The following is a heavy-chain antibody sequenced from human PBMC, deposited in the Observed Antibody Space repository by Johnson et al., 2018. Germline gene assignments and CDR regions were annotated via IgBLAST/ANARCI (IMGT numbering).Heavy chain of an antibody. CDR1: GFTFSSYW. Sequence: VQLVQSGGGLVQPGGSLRLSCAASGFTFSSYWMSWVRQAPGKGLEWVANIKQDGSEKYYVDSVKGRFTISRDNAKNSLYLQMNSLRAEDAAVYYCARARGTGDYDFWSGYSPIFGPGGQGTLVTVSS. D-gene: IGHD3-3*01. CDR2: IKQDGSEK. CDR3: ARARGTGDYDFWSGYSPIFGP. J-gene: IGHJ5*02. V-gene: IGHV3-7*01.